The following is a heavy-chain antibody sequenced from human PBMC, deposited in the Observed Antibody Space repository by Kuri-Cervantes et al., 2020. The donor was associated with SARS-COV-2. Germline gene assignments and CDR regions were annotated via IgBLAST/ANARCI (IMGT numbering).Heavy chain of an antibody. V-gene: IGHV1-8*01. Sequence: ASVTVSCKAPESTLPNYDINWVRQATGQGLEGMGMVKTDSGNTLYAQIFQGRVTMTRDISTATAYMALSSLTSEDTAIYYCYCAPKEGFDSWGQGTLVTVSS. J-gene: IGHJ4*02. D-gene: IGHD2-21*01. CDR1: ESTLPNYD. CDR3: YCAPKEGFDS. CDR2: VKTDSGNT.